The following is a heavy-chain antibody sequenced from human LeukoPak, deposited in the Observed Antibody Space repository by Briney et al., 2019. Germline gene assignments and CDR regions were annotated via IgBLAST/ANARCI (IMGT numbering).Heavy chain of an antibody. D-gene: IGHD1-26*01. CDR3: AKSEVAGASNWYFDL. CDR2: ISGGGGET. Sequence: LSLTCTVSGGSISSSSYYWGWIRQAPGKGLEWVSSISGGGGETYYVDSVKGRFTISRDNAKNSLYLQMNSLRAEDTALYYCAKSEVAGASNWYFDLWGRGTLVTVSS. CDR1: GGSISSSSYY. J-gene: IGHJ2*01. V-gene: IGHV3-11*03.